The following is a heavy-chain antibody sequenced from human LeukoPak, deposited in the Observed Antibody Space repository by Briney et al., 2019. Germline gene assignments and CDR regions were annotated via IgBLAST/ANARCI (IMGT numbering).Heavy chain of an antibody. CDR1: GFTFSDYY. J-gene: IGHJ4*02. Sequence: GESLRLSCAASGFTFSDYYMSWIRQAPGKGLEWVSYISSSGSTIYYADSVKGRFTISRDNAKNSLYLQMNSLRAEDTAVYYCARSNCGGDCYHLDYWGQGTLVTVSS. CDR2: ISSSGSTI. V-gene: IGHV3-11*01. CDR3: ARSNCGGDCYHLDY. D-gene: IGHD2-21*02.